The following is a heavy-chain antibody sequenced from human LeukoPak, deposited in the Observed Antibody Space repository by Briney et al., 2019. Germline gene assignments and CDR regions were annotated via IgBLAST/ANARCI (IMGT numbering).Heavy chain of an antibody. V-gene: IGHV4-34*01. Sequence: SETLSLTCAVYGGSFSGYYWSWIRQPPGKGLEWIGEINHSGSTNYNPSLKSRVTIPVETSKNQFSQKPSSVTAADTAVYYCARARAFDIWGQGTMVTVSS. CDR1: GGSFSGYY. J-gene: IGHJ3*02. CDR3: ARARAFDI. CDR2: INHSGST.